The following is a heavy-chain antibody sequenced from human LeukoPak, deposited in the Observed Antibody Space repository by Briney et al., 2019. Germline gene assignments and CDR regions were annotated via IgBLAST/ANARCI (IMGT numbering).Heavy chain of an antibody. CDR3: TRPAGRVRDDY. Sequence: GGSLRLSCAASGFTFSGSAMHWVRQASGKGLEWVGRIRSKANSYATAYAASVKGRFTSSRDDSKNTAYLQMNSLKTEDTAVYYCTRPAGRVRDDYWGQGTLVTVSS. D-gene: IGHD1-26*01. J-gene: IGHJ4*02. V-gene: IGHV3-73*01. CDR1: GFTFSGSA. CDR2: IRSKANSYAT.